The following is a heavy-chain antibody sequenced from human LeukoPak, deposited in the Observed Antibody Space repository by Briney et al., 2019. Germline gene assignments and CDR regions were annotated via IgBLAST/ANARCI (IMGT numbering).Heavy chain of an antibody. CDR1: GFTFSSYS. CDR2: ISSSSSYI. CDR3: ARAQTYYDFWSGYWN. V-gene: IGHV3-21*01. D-gene: IGHD3-3*01. J-gene: IGHJ4*02. Sequence: KPGWSLRLSCAASGFTFSSYSMNWVRQAPGKGLEWVSSISSSSSYIYYADSVKGRFTISRDNAKNSLYLQMNSLRAEDTAVYYCARAQTYYDFWSGYWNWGQGTLVTVAS.